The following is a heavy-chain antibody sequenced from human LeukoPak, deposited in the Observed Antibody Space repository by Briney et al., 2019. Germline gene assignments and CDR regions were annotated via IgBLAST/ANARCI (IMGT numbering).Heavy chain of an antibody. CDR1: GFTFSSYA. D-gene: IGHD6-13*01. CDR2: ISGSGGST. Sequence: GGSLRLSCASSGFTFSSYAMSWVRQAPGKGLEWVSGISGSGGSTYYADSVKGRFTISRDNSKNTLYLQMNSLRVEDTAVYYCARSSSSNLDYWGQGTLVTVSS. V-gene: IGHV3-23*01. J-gene: IGHJ4*02. CDR3: ARSSSSNLDY.